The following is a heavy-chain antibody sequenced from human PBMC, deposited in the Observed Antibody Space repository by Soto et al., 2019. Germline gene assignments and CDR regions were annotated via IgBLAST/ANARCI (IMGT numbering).Heavy chain of an antibody. Sequence: QVQLVQSGAEVKKTGSSVKVSCKASGGTFSSYAISWVRQAPGQGLEWMGGVIPIFGTANYAQKFQGRGTNSAEKAASNAYVELSSLSFEDPGVYSDSRAHPYSVSWDPQNAFEIWGQGTMVTVSS. J-gene: IGHJ3*02. CDR1: GGTFSSYA. D-gene: IGHD1-26*01. CDR3: SRAHPYSVSWDPQNAFEI. CDR2: VIPIFGTA. V-gene: IGHV1-69*06.